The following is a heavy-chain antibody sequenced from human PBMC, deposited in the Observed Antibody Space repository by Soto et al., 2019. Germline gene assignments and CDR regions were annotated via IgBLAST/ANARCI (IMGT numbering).Heavy chain of an antibody. D-gene: IGHD4-17*01. CDR2: INISNGHT. CDR3: ARDTDLTLVTTLDY. J-gene: IGHJ4*02. Sequence: GASVTVSCKASGYTYKSYQIYWVRQAPGQRLECMGWINISNGHTEYSQNFQGRVTMTRDTSASTAYMELSSLRSEDTAVYYCARDTDLTLVTTLDYWGQGTPVTVSS. CDR1: GYTYKSYQ. V-gene: IGHV1-3*04.